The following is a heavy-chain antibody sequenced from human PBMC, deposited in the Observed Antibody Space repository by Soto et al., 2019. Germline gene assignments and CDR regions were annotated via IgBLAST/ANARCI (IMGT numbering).Heavy chain of an antibody. V-gene: IGHV6-1*01. CDR2: TYYRSKWYN. CDR1: GDSVSSNSAA. J-gene: IGHJ3*01. CDR3: ERFQTIFAVARGDV. D-gene: IGHD3-3*01. Sequence: SQTLSLTCDISGDSVSSNSAAWNWIRQSPSRGLEWLGRTYYRSKWYNEYALSVESRVTINPDTSKNQFSLHLNSVTPEDTAVYYCERFQTIFAVARGDVWGQGTMVTVSS.